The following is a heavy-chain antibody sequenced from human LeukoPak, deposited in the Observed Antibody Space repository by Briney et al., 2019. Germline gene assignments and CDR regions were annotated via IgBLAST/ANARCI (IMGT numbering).Heavy chain of an antibody. CDR2: ISNGKT. CDR1: GFPSSSHA. V-gene: IGHV3-23*01. D-gene: IGHD2-15*01. J-gene: IGHJ5*02. Sequence: GGSLRLSCAASGFPSSSHAMSWVRQPPGKGLEWVAAISNGKTYYADSVRGRFAVSRDDSTNTVYLHMNSLRDEDTALYHCVREAGYCAPVCVKTNWFDPWGQGTLVTVSS. CDR3: VREAGYCAPVCVKTNWFDP.